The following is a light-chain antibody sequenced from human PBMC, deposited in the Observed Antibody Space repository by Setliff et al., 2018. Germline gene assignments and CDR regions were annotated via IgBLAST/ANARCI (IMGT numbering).Light chain of an antibody. Sequence: QSALTQPASVSGSPGQSITISCSGTSSDVGSYDLVSWYQHHPGKPPKLMIFEVTKRPSGVSDRFSGSKSGNTASLTISGLQPEDEADYYCSCHTGGNNFVFGSGTKVTVL. CDR1: SSDVGSYDL. CDR2: EVT. J-gene: IGLJ1*01. CDR3: SCHTGGNNFV. V-gene: IGLV2-14*01.